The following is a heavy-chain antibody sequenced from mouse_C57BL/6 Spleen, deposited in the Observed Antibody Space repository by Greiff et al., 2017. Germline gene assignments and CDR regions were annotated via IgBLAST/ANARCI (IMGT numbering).Heavy chain of an antibody. D-gene: IGHD1-1*01. J-gene: IGHJ1*03. V-gene: IGHV1-53*01. CDR1: GYTFTSYW. CDR2: INPSNGGT. Sequence: VQLQQPGPELVKPGASVKLSCKASGYTFTSYWMHWVKQRPGQGLEWIGNINPSNGGTNYNEKFKSKATLTVDKSSSTAYMPLSSLTSEDSAVYYCARRFYYDSSHWYFDVWGTGTTVTVSS. CDR3: ARRFYYDSSHWYFDV.